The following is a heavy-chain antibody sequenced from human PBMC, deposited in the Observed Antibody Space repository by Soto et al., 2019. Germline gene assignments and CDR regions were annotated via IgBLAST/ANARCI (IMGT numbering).Heavy chain of an antibody. Sequence: QVQLQQWGAGLLKPSETLSLTCAVYGGSFSGYYWSWIRQPPGKGLEWIGEINHSGSTNYNPSLKSRVTISVDTSKNQFSLKLSSVTAADTAVYYCARSDYGDHRRVYYFDYWGQGTLVTVSS. CDR2: INHSGST. J-gene: IGHJ4*02. V-gene: IGHV4-34*01. CDR1: GGSFSGYY. CDR3: ARSDYGDHRRVYYFDY. D-gene: IGHD4-17*01.